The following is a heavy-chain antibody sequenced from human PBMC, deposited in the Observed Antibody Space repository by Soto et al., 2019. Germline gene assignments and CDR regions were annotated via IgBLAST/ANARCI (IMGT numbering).Heavy chain of an antibody. CDR1: GDTIRSDY. CDR3: ARHSVDYVWGSYRANWFDP. Sequence: PSETLSLTCSVSGDTIRSDYWSWIRQPPGKGLEWIGYIYYSGSTNYNPSLKSRVTISVDTSKNQFSLKLSSVTAADTAVYYCARHSVDYVWGSYRANWFDPWGQGTLVTVSS. J-gene: IGHJ5*02. D-gene: IGHD3-16*02. CDR2: IYYSGST. V-gene: IGHV4-59*08.